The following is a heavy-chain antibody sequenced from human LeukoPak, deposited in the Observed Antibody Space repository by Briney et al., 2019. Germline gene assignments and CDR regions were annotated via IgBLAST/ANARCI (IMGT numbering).Heavy chain of an antibody. CDR2: ISGSGRGGST. Sequence: GGPLSPSCEPSGFTFTSYAMSGARQAPGKGLKWVSNISGSGRGGSTYYADSVKGRFTISRDNSKNTLYLQMNSLRAEDTAVYYCAKSGLNRFDYWGQGTLVTVSS. J-gene: IGHJ4*02. CDR1: GFTFTSYA. V-gene: IGHV3-23*01. D-gene: IGHD2-15*01. CDR3: AKSGLNRFDY.